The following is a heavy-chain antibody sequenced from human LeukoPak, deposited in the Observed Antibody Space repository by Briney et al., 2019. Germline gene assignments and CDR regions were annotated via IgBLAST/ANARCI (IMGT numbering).Heavy chain of an antibody. CDR1: GYTFTGYY. CDR3: VRVAVTGIAYFQY. Sequence: RGASVKVSCKASGYTFTGYYLHWMRQAPGQGLEWMGWTNGNSGDTNYAQKFQGRVTMTRDTSISTAYMDLIRLTSDDTAVYYCVRVAVTGIAYFQYWGQGTLVTVPS. V-gene: IGHV1-2*02. D-gene: IGHD6-19*01. J-gene: IGHJ1*01. CDR2: TNGNSGDT.